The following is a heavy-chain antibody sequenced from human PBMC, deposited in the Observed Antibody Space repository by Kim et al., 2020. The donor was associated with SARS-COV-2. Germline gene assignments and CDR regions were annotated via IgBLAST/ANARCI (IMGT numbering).Heavy chain of an antibody. D-gene: IGHD3-3*01. J-gene: IGHJ4*02. Sequence: SETLSLTCAVYGGSFSGYYWSWIRQPPGKGLEWIGEINHSGSTNYNPSLKSRVTISVDTSKNQFSLKLSSVTAADTAVYYCARRVRSGYYSPLGAYYFDYWGQGTLVTVSS. CDR2: INHSGST. V-gene: IGHV4-34*01. CDR3: ARRVRSGYYSPLGAYYFDY. CDR1: GGSFSGYY.